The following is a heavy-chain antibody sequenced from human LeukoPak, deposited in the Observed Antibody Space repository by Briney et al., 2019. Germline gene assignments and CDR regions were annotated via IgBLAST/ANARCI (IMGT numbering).Heavy chain of an antibody. CDR3: MALWCGHYDLDY. CDR1: GFTFSSYG. V-gene: IGHV3-30*03. D-gene: IGHD2-8*01. CDR2: ISYDGSNK. Sequence: GGSLRLSCAASGFTFSSYGMHWVRQAPGKGLEWVAVISYDGSNKYYADSVKGRFTISRDNSKNTLYLQMNSLRSEDTAVYYCMALWCGHYDLDYWGQGTLVIVSS. J-gene: IGHJ4*02.